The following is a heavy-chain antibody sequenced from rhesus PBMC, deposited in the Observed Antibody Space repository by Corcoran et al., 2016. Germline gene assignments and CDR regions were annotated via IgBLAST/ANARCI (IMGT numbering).Heavy chain of an antibody. CDR3: TKIGYSGSWNGGGY. CDR1: GYTFTDYY. J-gene: IGHJ4*01. D-gene: IGHD6-25*01. V-gene: IGHV1-111*01. Sequence: EVQLVQSGAEVKKPGASVKISCKASGYTFTDYYLHWVRQAPGKGLEWMGRVDPEDGEADYAKKFQSRGTITRDTSTDTAYMELSSLRAEDTAVYYCTKIGYSGSWNGGGYWGQGVLVTVSS. CDR2: VDPEDGEA.